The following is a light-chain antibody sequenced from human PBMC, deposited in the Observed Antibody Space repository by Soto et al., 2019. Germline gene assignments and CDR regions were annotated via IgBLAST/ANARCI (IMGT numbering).Light chain of an antibody. CDR1: SSDVGGYNY. CDR2: EVS. J-gene: IGLJ3*02. CDR3: SSYTSSSTWV. V-gene: IGLV2-14*01. Sequence: QPASVSGSPGQSITISCTGTSSDVGGYNYVSWYQQHPDKAPKLMIYEVSNRPSGVSYRFSGSKSGNTASLTISGLQAEDEADYYCSSYTSSSTWVFGGGTKLTVL.